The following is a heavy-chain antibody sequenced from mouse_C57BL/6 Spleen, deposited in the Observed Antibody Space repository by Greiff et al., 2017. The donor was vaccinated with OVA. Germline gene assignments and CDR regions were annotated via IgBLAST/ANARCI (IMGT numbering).Heavy chain of an antibody. D-gene: IGHD2-4*01. Sequence: VQLQESGAELVKPGASVKISCKASGYAFSSYWMNWVKQRPGTGLEWIGQIYPGDGDTNYNGKFKGKATMTADKSSSTAYMQLSSLTSEDSAVYFCARTLYYDYLFYFDYWGQGTTLTVSS. CDR3: ARTLYYDYLFYFDY. J-gene: IGHJ2*01. CDR1: GYAFSSYW. V-gene: IGHV1-80*01. CDR2: IYPGDGDT.